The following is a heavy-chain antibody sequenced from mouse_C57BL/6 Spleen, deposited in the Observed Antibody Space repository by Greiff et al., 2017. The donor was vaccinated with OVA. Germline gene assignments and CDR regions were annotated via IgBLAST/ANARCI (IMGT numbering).Heavy chain of an antibody. D-gene: IGHD2-4*01. CDR3: ASYDYDGYAMDY. Sequence: VHVKQSGAELVKPGASVKLSCTASGFNIKDYYMHWVKQRTEQGLEWIGRIDPEDGATKYAPKFQGKATITADTSSNTAYLQLSSLTSEDTAVYYCASYDYDGYAMDYWGQGTSVTVSS. V-gene: IGHV14-2*01. CDR1: GFNIKDYY. J-gene: IGHJ4*01. CDR2: IDPEDGAT.